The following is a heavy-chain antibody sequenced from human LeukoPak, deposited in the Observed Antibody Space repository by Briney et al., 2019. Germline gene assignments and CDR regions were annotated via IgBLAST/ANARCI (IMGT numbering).Heavy chain of an antibody. J-gene: IGHJ4*02. D-gene: IGHD3-10*01. CDR3: ARDLVPYGSGNSMGD. CDR1: GGTLSSRA. Sequence: SVTVSCTASGGTLSSRAISWVRQAPGQGLEWMGGIIPIFGTTNYAQKFQGRVTISADESTNTAYMELSSLRSEDTAVYYCARDLVPYGSGNSMGDWGQGTLVTVSS. CDR2: IIPIFGTT. V-gene: IGHV1-69*13.